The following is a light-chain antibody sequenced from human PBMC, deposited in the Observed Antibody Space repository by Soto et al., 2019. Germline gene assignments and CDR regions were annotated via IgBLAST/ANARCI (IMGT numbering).Light chain of an antibody. J-gene: IGKJ4*01. V-gene: IGKV1-9*01. Sequence: DIQLTQSLSFLSASVGDRVTITCRASQGISSYLAWYQQKPGKAPKLLIYAASTLQSGVPSRFSGSGSGTEFTLTISSLQPEDFATSYCQQLNSYPFLTFGGGTKVEIK. CDR3: QQLNSYPFLT. CDR2: AAS. CDR1: QGISSY.